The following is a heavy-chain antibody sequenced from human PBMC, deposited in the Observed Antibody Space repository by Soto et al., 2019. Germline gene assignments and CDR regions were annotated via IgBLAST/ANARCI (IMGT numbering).Heavy chain of an antibody. J-gene: IGHJ3*02. D-gene: IGHD4-17*01. CDR1: GANIISTRYY. CDR2: IYYSGYA. V-gene: IGHV4-39*01. CDR3: ARPTSTDLRDPFDI. Sequence: SETMSLTSTVSGANIISTRYYWGWIHQPPGQGLEWIGSIYYSGYAYYNPSLKSRVTISVDTSRDQFSLNLRSMTAADTAVYYCARPTSTDLRDPFDIWGQGIMVT.